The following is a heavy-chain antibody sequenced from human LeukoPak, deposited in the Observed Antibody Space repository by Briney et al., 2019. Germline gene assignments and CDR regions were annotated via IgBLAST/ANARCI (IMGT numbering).Heavy chain of an antibody. Sequence: GESLKISCKGSGYDFANSRIGWVRQMPGKGLEWMGTINPGGSDTSYSPSFQGQVTFLVDKSTTTAYLQWSSLEVSDTAIYYCTRHGDGFRYWGQGTLVTVSS. D-gene: IGHD2-21*02. V-gene: IGHV5-51*01. CDR1: GYDFANSR. CDR3: TRHGDGFRY. J-gene: IGHJ4*02. CDR2: INPGGSDT.